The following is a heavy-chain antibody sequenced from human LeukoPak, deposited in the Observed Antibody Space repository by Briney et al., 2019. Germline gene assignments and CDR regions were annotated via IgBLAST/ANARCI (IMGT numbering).Heavy chain of an antibody. V-gene: IGHV3-23*01. CDR3: AKGGYKDYFDY. CDR1: GYTLTKLS. Sequence: ASVKVSCKVSGYTLTKLSFHWVRQAPGKGLEWVSAISGSGGSTYYADSVKGRFTISRDNSKNTLYLQMNSLRAEDTAVYYCAKGGYKDYFDYWGQGTLVTVSS. D-gene: IGHD2-2*02. J-gene: IGHJ4*02. CDR2: ISGSGGST.